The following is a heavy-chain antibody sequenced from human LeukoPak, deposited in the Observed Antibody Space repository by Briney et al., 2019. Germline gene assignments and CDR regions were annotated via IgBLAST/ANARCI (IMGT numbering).Heavy chain of an antibody. Sequence: ASVKVSCKASGYTFTGYYMHWVRQAPGQGLEWMGWINPNSGGTNYAQKFQGRVTMTRDTSISTAYMELSRLRSDDTAVYYCARAAYYGSGSYFLGYAFDIWGQGTMVTVSS. J-gene: IGHJ3*02. CDR3: ARAAYYGSGSYFLGYAFDI. CDR1: GYTFTGYY. CDR2: INPNSGGT. D-gene: IGHD3-10*01. V-gene: IGHV1-2*02.